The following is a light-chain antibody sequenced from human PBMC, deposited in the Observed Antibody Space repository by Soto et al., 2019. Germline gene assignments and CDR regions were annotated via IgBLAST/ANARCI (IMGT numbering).Light chain of an antibody. V-gene: IGKV3-11*01. Sequence: EIVLTQSPATLYSSPGERATLSCRASHSVSSFLAWYQQKPGQAPRLLSYDASNRATGIPARFGGSGTGTGFTLTISSLELEDFAVYYCHQRGTGPRPWTFGQGNRVEIK. J-gene: IGKJ1*01. CDR1: HSVSSF. CDR3: HQRGTGPRPWT. CDR2: DAS.